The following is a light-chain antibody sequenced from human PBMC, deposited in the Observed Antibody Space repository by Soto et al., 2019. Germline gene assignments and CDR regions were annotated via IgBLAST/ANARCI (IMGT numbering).Light chain of an antibody. CDR1: QSISSW. J-gene: IGKJ3*01. CDR3: QQYNSYSIT. Sequence: DIQMTQSPSTLSASVGDRVTITCRASQSISSWLAWYQQKPGKAPKLLIYKASSLESGVPSRFSGSGSGTAFTLNISSLQPDDFATYYCQQYNSYSITFGPGTKVDIK. V-gene: IGKV1-5*03. CDR2: KAS.